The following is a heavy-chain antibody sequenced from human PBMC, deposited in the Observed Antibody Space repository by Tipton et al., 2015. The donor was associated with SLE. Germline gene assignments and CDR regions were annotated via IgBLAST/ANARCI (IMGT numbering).Heavy chain of an antibody. V-gene: IGHV4-4*08. D-gene: IGHD5-18*01. J-gene: IGHJ5*02. CDR1: GGSISSYY. CDR2: IYISGST. CDR3: ARSTLPWVQLWFS. Sequence: TLSLTCTVSGGSISSYYWSWIRQPPGKGLEWIGYIYISGSTNYNPSLKSRVTISVDTSKNQFSLKLSSVTAADTAVYYCARSTLPWVQLWFSWGQGTLVTVSS.